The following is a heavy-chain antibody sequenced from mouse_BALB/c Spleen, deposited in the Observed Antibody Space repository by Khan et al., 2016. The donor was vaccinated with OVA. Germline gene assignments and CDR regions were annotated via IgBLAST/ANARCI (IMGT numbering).Heavy chain of an antibody. J-gene: IGHJ4*01. Sequence: DLVKPGASVKLSCKASGYTFTSYWINWIKQSPGQGLEWIGRIGPGSGNTYYNDMFKGKATLTVDTSSITAYIQLSSLSSRDCAVYFCAGEDSDRKCWYAMDYWGQGTTLTVSS. CDR1: GYTFTSYW. V-gene: IGHV1S41*01. D-gene: IGHD2-13*01. CDR3: AGEDSDRKCWYAMDY. CDR2: IGPGSGNT.